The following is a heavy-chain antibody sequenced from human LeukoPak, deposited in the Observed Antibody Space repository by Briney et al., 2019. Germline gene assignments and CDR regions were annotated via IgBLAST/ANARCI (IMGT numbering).Heavy chain of an antibody. Sequence: GRSLRLSCAASGFTFDDYAMHWVRQAPGKGLEWVSGISWNSGSIGYADSVKGRFTISRDNAKNSLYLQMNSLRAEDTALYYCAKGGNLFDYWGQGTLVTVSS. V-gene: IGHV3-9*01. CDR1: GFTFDDYA. CDR3: AKGGNLFDY. J-gene: IGHJ4*02. CDR2: ISWNSGSI.